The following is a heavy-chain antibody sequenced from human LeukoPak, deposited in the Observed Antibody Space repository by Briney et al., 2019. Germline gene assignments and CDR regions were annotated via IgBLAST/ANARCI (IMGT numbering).Heavy chain of an antibody. D-gene: IGHD3-10*01. CDR1: GFTFSSYS. V-gene: IGHV3-21*01. CDR2: ISSSSSYI. J-gene: IGHJ4*02. Sequence: PGGSLRLSCAASGFTFSSYSMNWVRQAPGKGLEWVSSISSSSSYIYYADSVKGRFTISRDNAKNSLYLQMNSLRAEDTAVYYCARDVLWFGESTFDYWGQGTLDTVSS. CDR3: ARDVLWFGESTFDY.